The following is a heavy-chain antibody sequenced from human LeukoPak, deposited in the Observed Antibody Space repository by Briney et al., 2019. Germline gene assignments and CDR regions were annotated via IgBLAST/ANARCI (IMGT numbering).Heavy chain of an antibody. CDR1: GGSISSYY. CDR2: IYYSGST. D-gene: IGHD3-22*01. J-gene: IGHJ4*02. Sequence: SETLSLTCTVSGGSISSYYWSWIRQPPGKGLEWIGYIYYSGSTNYNPSLKSRVTISVDTSKNQFSLKLSSVTAADTAVYYCAREASAWSSGSLDYWGQGTLVTVSS. V-gene: IGHV4-59*12. CDR3: AREASAWSSGSLDY.